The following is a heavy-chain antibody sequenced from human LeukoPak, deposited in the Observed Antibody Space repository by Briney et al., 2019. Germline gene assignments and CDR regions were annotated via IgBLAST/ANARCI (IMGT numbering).Heavy chain of an antibody. CDR2: IYHSGST. D-gene: IGHD4-11*01. CDR3: AREKVTTDDSRWFDP. V-gene: IGHV4-38-2*02. Sequence: DPSETLSLTCTVSGYSISSGYYGGWIRQPPRKGRGWIGSIYHSGSTYYNPSLKGRVTISVDTSKNQFSLKLSSVTAADTAAYYCAREKVTTDDSRWFDPWGQGTLVTVSS. J-gene: IGHJ5*02. CDR1: GYSISSGYY.